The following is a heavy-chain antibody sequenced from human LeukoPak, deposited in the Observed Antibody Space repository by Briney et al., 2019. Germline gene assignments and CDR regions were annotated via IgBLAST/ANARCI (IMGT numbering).Heavy chain of an antibody. D-gene: IGHD6-13*01. Sequence: PGGSLRLSCAASGFTSRNSVMSRVRQPPGKGLEWVSSSDTDGDTQYADSVKGRFTMSRDNSKNTLYLQMNSLRTEDTAVYYCARGSRAAAGYYYYYMDVWGKGTTVTVSS. CDR3: ARGSRAAAGYYYYYMDV. J-gene: IGHJ6*03. CDR2: SDTDGDT. CDR1: GFTSRNSV. V-gene: IGHV3-23*01.